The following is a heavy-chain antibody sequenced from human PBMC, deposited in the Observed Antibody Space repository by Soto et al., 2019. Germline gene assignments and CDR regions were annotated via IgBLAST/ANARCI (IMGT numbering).Heavy chain of an antibody. V-gene: IGHV4-59*01. J-gene: IGHJ3*02. CDR2: IYYSGST. CDR1: GGSISSYY. Sequence: SETLSLTCTVSGGSISSYYWSWIRQPPGKGLEWIGYIYYSGSTNYNPSLKSRVTISVDTSKKQFSLKLSSVTAADTASYYCAREISAGGLLAGDGTDAFDIWGQGTMVTVSS. CDR3: AREISAGGLLAGDGTDAFDI. D-gene: IGHD7-27*01.